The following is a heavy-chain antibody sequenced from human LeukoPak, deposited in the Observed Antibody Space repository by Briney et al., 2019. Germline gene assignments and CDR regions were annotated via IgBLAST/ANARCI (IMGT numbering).Heavy chain of an antibody. CDR3: ARVQQLVSRFYLQH. CDR1: GYTFTGYD. D-gene: IGHD6-13*01. J-gene: IGHJ1*01. CDR2: INPNSGGT. Sequence: ASVKVSCKASGYTFTGYDMHWVRQAPGQGLEWMGWINPNSGGTNYAQKFQGRVTMTRDTSISTAYMELRRLRSDDTAVYYCARVQQLVSRFYLQHWGQGNVVSVSS. V-gene: IGHV1-2*02.